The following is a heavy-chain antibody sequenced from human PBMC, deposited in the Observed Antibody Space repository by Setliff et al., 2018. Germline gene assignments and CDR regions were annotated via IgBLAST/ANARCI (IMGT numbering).Heavy chain of an antibody. CDR1: GFSFTDFW. J-gene: IGHJ5*02. D-gene: IGHD3-10*01. CDR3: ARQKSTGSGNNWFDP. CDR2: IYAGDSDT. V-gene: IGHV5-51*01. Sequence: GEFLKISCKGSGFSFTDFWIGWVRQMPGKGLEWMGLIYAGDSDTRYNPSFQGRVTMPADKSINTAYLQWSSLKASDTAIYYCARQKSTGSGNNWFDPWGQGTLVTVSS.